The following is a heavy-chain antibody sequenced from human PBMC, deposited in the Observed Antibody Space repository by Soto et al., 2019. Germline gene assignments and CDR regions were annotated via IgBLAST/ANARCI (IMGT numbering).Heavy chain of an antibody. J-gene: IGHJ3*02. Sequence: LRLSCAASGFVCSSYDMSWVRQAPGKGLEWVSTILVDGRTFYVDSVKGRFTISRDSSQNTVYLQMNSLTAGDTALYYCAKATATGGGAFDICGQGTMVTVSS. D-gene: IGHD2-8*02. CDR1: GFVCSSYD. CDR3: AKATATGGGAFDI. V-gene: IGHV3-23*01. CDR2: ILVDGRT.